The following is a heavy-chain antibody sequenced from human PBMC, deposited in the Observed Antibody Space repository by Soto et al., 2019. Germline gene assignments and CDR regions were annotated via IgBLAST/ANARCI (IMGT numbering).Heavy chain of an antibody. CDR2: ISGYNGNT. D-gene: IGHD2-15*01. J-gene: IGHJ3*02. V-gene: IGHV1-18*01. CDR3: AAELYGGGSCCSFDI. CDR1: GYSFTSHG. Sequence: ASVKVSCKASGYSFTSHGFSWVRQAPGQGLEWMGWISGYNGNTKYAQNLQGRVTMTTDRSTSTTYMELTSLRSEDTAVYSCAAELYGGGSCCSFDIWG.